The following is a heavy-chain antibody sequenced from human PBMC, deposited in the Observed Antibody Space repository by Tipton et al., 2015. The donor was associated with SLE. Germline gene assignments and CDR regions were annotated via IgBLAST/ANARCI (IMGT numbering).Heavy chain of an antibody. Sequence: LSLTCTVSGESISRGGYYWSWIRQRPGQGLEWLGYIYYSGNTYYNPSLRGRITISVDTSKNQFSLELSSVTAADTAVYYCARDDAADEVLDYWGQGTLVTVSS. V-gene: IGHV4-31*03. CDR2: IYYSGNT. CDR1: GESISRGGYY. CDR3: ARDDAADEVLDY. D-gene: IGHD6-25*01. J-gene: IGHJ4*02.